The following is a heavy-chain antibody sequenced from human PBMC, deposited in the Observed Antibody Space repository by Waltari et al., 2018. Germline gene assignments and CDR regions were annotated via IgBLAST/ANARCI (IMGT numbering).Heavy chain of an antibody. D-gene: IGHD3-3*01. Sequence: QVQLQQWGAGLLKPSETLSLTCVVSGGSFSGYYWSWIRPPPGKGLEWNGEINHSGRTNYNPSLKSRVTISIDTSKIQFSLKLRSVTVADTAVYYCARANTIFGVIRTWYYMDVWGKGTPVTVSS. J-gene: IGHJ6*03. V-gene: IGHV4-34*01. CDR2: INHSGRT. CDR1: GGSFSGYY. CDR3: ARANTIFGVIRTWYYMDV.